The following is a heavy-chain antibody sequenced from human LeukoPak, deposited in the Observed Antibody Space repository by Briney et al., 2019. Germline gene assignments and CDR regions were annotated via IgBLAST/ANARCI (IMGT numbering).Heavy chain of an antibody. V-gene: IGHV3-74*01. CDR1: GFTFSSYW. D-gene: IGHD2-15*01. CDR3: AKVRALRGAYFDY. Sequence: GGSLRLSCAASGFTFSSYWMHWVRQAPGKGLVWVSRINSDGSSTSYADSVKGRFTISRDNAKNTLYLQMNSLRAEDTALYYCAKVRALRGAYFDYWGQGTLVTVSS. CDR2: INSDGSST. J-gene: IGHJ4*02.